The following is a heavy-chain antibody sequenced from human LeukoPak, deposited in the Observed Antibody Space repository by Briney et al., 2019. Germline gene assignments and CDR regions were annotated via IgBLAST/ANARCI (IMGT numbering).Heavy chain of an antibody. D-gene: IGHD4-17*01. V-gene: IGHV2-70*04. CDR3: ARIPYGDRGDFFDS. CDR2: IDWYDAK. Sequence: SGPALVKPTQTLTLTCTFSGFSLTTSGMRVIWIRQPPGKALEWLARIDWYDAKFYSTSLKTRLTISKDTSKNQVVLTMTNMDPVDTATYYCARIPYGDRGDFFDSWGQGTLVTVSS. CDR1: GFSLTTSGMR. J-gene: IGHJ4*02.